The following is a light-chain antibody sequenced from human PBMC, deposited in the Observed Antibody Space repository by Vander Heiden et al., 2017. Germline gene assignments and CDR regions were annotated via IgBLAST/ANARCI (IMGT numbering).Light chain of an antibody. CDR1: SSDVGNDNY. CDR2: DVT. V-gene: IGLV2-14*03. CDR3: SSYTTSSTQV. J-gene: IGLJ1*01. Sequence: QSALTQPASVSVSPGQSITISCPGTSSDVGNDNYVSWYQQHPGKAPKLVLYDVTNRPSGVSNRFSGAKSGNTASLTISGLQPEDEDDYYCSSYTTSSTQVFGTGTKVTVL.